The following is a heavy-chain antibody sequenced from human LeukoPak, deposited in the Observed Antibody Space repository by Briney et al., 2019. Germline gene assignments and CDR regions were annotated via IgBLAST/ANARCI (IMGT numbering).Heavy chain of an antibody. V-gene: IGHV4-34*01. CDR2: INHSGST. Sequence: SETLSLTCAVYGGSFSGYYWSWIRQPPGKGLEWVGEINHSGSTNYNPSLKSRVTISVDTSKNQFSLKLSSVTAADTAVYYCARGPYSSSWYEFDYWGQGTLVTVSS. D-gene: IGHD6-13*01. CDR3: ARGPYSSSWYEFDY. J-gene: IGHJ4*02. CDR1: GGSFSGYY.